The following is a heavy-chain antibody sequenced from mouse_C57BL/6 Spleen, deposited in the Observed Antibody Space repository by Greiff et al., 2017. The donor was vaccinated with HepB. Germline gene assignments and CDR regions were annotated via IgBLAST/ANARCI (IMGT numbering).Heavy chain of an antibody. J-gene: IGHJ4*01. CDR2: IYPGDGDT. V-gene: IGHV1-80*01. D-gene: IGHD2-5*01. CDR3: ARLGYSNYVGAMDY. CDR1: GYAFSSYW. Sequence: VQLQQSGAELVKPGASVKISCKASGYAFSSYWMNWVKQRPGKGLEWIGQIYPGDGDTNYNGKFKGKATLTADKSSSTAYMQLSSLTSEDSAVYFCARLGYSNYVGAMDYWGQGTSVTVSS.